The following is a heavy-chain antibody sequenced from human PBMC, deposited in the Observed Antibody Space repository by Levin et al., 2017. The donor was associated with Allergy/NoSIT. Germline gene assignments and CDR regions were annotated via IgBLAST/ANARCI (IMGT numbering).Heavy chain of an antibody. Sequence: ASVKVSCKASGYTFTGYYMHWVRQAPGQGLEWMGWINPNSGGTNYAQKFQGRVTMTRDTSISTAYMELSRLRSDDTAVYYCARDMRLGYSSSWYEVDYYYGMDVWGQGTTVTVSS. V-gene: IGHV1-2*02. D-gene: IGHD6-13*01. CDR1: GYTFTGYY. J-gene: IGHJ6*02. CDR2: INPNSGGT. CDR3: ARDMRLGYSSSWYEVDYYYGMDV.